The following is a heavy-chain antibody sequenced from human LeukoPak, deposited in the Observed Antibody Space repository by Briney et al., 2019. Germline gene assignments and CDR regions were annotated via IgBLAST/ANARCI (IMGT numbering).Heavy chain of an antibody. CDR2: LYSGGST. J-gene: IGHJ4*02. CDR3: ASVTTHGVSHYEYKY. D-gene: IGHD4-11*01. Sequence: GGSLRLSCAASGFTVSTNYMSWVRQAPGKGLEWVSVLYSGGSTYYADSVQGRFTISRDNSKNTLYLQMGSLRAEDMAVYYCASVTTHGVSHYEYKYWGQGTLVTVSS. CDR1: GFTVSTNY. V-gene: IGHV3-53*05.